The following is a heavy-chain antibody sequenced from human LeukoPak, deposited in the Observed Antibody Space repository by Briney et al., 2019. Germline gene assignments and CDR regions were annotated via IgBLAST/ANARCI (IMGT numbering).Heavy chain of an antibody. J-gene: IGHJ4*02. CDR3: ARDQGFVIVGAHFDY. V-gene: IGHV1-46*01. CDR1: GYTFTSYY. D-gene: IGHD1-26*01. CDR2: INPSGGST. Sequence: ASVKVSCNASGYTFTSYYMHWVRQAPGQGLEWMGIINPSGGSTSYAQKFQGRVTMTRDMSTSTVYMELSSLRSEDTAVYYCARDQGFVIVGAHFDYWGQGTLVTVSS.